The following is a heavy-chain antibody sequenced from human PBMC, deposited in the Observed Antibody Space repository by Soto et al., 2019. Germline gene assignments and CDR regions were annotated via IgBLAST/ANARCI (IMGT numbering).Heavy chain of an antibody. V-gene: IGHV4-59*01. CDR1: GGSISSYY. CDR2: IYYSGST. CDR3: ARGIAARPDWFDP. D-gene: IGHD6-6*01. J-gene: IGHJ5*02. Sequence: SETLSLTCTVSGGSISSYYWSWIRQPPGKGLEWIGYIYYSGSTNYNPSLKSRVTISVDTSKNQFSLKLSSVTAADTAVYYCARGIAARPDWFDPWGQGTLVTVSS.